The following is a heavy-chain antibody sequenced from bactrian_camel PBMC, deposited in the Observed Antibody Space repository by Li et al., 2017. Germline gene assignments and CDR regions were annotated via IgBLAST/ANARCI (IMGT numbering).Heavy chain of an antibody. CDR2: IYTNDGSS. Sequence: VQLVESGGGSVRAGGSLRVYCAASGNTGHYCMGWFRQAPGKEREGVAAIYTNDGSSYYADSVKGRFTISQDNAKNTVYLQMNSLKPEDTAMYYCAAGKPYGNWYDSTRYNFWGQGTQVTVS. CDR1: GNTGHYC. CDR3: AAGKPYGNWYDSTRYNF. V-gene: IGHV3S28*01. J-gene: IGHJ4*01. D-gene: IGHD6*01.